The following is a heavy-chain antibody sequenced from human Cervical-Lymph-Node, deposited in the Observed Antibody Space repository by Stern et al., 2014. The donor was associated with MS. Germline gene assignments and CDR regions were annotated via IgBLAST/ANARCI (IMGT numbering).Heavy chain of an antibody. CDR1: GGTFSSSA. CDR2: IIPIFGTA. CDR3: ARGELKEGLVRGMDV. Sequence: VQLVESGAEVKKPGSSVKVSCKASGGTFSSSAISWGRQAPGQGIEGMGGIIPIFGTANYAQKFQGRVTITADESTSTAYMELSSLRSEDTAVYYCARGELKEGLVRGMDVWGQGTTVTVSS. V-gene: IGHV1-69*01. J-gene: IGHJ6*02. D-gene: IGHD1-26*01.